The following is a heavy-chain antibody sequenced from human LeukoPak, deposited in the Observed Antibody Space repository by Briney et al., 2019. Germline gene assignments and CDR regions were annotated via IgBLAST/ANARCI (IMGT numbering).Heavy chain of an antibody. Sequence: PSETLSLTCTVSGYSISSGYYWGWIRQPPGKGLGWIGSIYHSGSTYYNPSLKSRVTISVDTSKNQFSLKLSSVTAADTAVYYCARDQGSYDLSPRSAFDIWGQGTMVTVSS. V-gene: IGHV4-38-2*02. J-gene: IGHJ3*02. CDR2: IYHSGST. CDR3: ARDQGSYDLSPRSAFDI. CDR1: GYSISSGYY. D-gene: IGHD1-26*01.